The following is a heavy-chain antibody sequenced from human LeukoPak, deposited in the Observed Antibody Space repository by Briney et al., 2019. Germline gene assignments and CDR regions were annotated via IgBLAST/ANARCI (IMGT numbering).Heavy chain of an antibody. V-gene: IGHV3-7*01. CDR1: GFTFTSYW. D-gene: IGHD1-1*01. J-gene: IGHJ4*02. CDR2: INQDGSEK. Sequence: PGGSLRLSCAASGFTFTSYWMTWVRQAPGKGLEWVANINQDGSEKYYVYSVKGRFTISRHNPKPSLCLPMHSLSADDTAVYYCARAGPGNHDYWGQGTLVTVSS. CDR3: ARAGPGNHDY.